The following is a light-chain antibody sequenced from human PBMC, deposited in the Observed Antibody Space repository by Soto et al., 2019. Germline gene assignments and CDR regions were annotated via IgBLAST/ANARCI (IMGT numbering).Light chain of an antibody. Sequence: DIKMTHSPSSLSASVGDRVAITCRASQSISRYLNWYQQKPGKAPNLLIYVASSLQSEVPSRFSGSGSGTDFTLTITSLQPEDFATYYCQQSYSTPQTFGQGSMVDI. CDR2: VAS. CDR3: QQSYSTPQT. V-gene: IGKV1-39*01. J-gene: IGKJ1*01. CDR1: QSISRY.